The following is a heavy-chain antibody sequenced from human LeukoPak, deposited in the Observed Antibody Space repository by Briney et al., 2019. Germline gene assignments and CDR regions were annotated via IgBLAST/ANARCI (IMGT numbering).Heavy chain of an antibody. CDR3: ARESSSGFINWFDP. CDR2: IYSGGST. V-gene: IGHV3-53*01. D-gene: IGHD3-22*01. Sequence: GGSLRLSCAASGFTVSRNYMSWVRQAPGKGLEWVSVIYSGGSTYYADSVKCRFTISRDNSKNTLYLQMNSLRAEDTAVYYCARESSSGFINWFDPWGQGTLVTVSS. J-gene: IGHJ5*02. CDR1: GFTVSRNY.